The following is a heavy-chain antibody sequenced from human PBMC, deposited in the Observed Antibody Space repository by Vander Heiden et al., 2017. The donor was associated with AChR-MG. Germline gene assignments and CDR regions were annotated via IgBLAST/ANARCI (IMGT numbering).Heavy chain of an antibody. CDR1: GGSFSGYY. CDR3: AREYYDILTGSHIGSEAFDI. Sequence: QVQLQQWGAGLLKPSETLSLTCAVYGGSFSGYYWRWIRQPPGKGLEWIGEINHSGSTNYNPSLKSRVTISVDTSKNQFSLKLSSVTAADTAVYYCAREYYDILTGSHIGSEAFDIWGQGTMVTVSS. V-gene: IGHV4-34*01. J-gene: IGHJ3*02. CDR2: INHSGST. D-gene: IGHD3-9*01.